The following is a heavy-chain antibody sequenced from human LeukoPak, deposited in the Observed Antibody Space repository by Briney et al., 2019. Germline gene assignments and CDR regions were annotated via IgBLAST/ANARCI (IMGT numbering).Heavy chain of an antibody. CDR2: INPSGGST. D-gene: IGHD3-22*01. CDR3: ARVRRHYYDSSGLDY. Sequence: ASVKVSCKASGYTFTSYFMHWVRQAPGQGLEWMGIINPSGGSTSYAQKFQGRVTMTRDTSTSTVYMELSSLRSEDTAVYYCARVRRHYYDSSGLDYWGQGTLVTVSS. V-gene: IGHV1-46*01. J-gene: IGHJ4*02. CDR1: GYTFTSYF.